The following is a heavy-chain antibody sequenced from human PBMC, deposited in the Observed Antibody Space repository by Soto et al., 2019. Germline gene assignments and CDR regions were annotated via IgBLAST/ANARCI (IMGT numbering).Heavy chain of an antibody. J-gene: IGHJ4*02. Sequence: EVQLLESGGGLVQPGGSLRLSCATSGFTFSTFALSWVRQVPGRALEWVSTISGSGGSTYYADSVKGRFTISRDNSKNTPFLQMNSLRAEDTAVYYCAKDLRGRLSGYRRGMFVPRPFDYWGQGTLVTVSS. CDR3: AKDLRGRLSGYRRGMFVPRPFDY. CDR2: ISGSGGST. V-gene: IGHV3-23*01. D-gene: IGHD3-22*01. CDR1: GFTFSTFA.